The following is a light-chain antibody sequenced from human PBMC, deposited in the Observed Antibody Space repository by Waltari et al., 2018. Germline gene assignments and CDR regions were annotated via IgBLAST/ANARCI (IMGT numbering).Light chain of an antibody. CDR3: QQHYSTPPT. J-gene: IGKJ2*01. CDR1: QSLLFRSNNKNY. V-gene: IGKV4-1*01. CDR2: WAS. Sequence: DIVMTQSPESLPVSLGDRATINCKSSQSLLFRSNNKNYLAWDQQRPGQPPKFRIYWASTRESGVPDRFSGSGSGTDFTLTISSLQAEDVAVYYCQQHYSTPPTFGQGTRLDI.